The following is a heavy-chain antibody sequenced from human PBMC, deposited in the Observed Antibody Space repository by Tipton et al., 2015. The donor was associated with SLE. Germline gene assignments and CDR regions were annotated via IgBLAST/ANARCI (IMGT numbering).Heavy chain of an antibody. CDR1: GGSISSNY. D-gene: IGHD3-10*01. Sequence: TLSLTCSVSGGSISSNYWIWIRQPPGKGLEWIGYISDGGGTNYNPSLKSRVTISVDTSKNQFSLKLSSVTVEDTAVYYCARDSSGLGYYWFDPWGQGTLVTVSS. J-gene: IGHJ5*02. CDR2: ISDGGGT. V-gene: IGHV4-59*01. CDR3: ARDSSGLGYYWFDP.